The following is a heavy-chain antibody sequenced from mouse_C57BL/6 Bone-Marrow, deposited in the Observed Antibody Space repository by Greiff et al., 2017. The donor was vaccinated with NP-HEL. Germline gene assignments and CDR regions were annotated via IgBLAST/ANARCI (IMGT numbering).Heavy chain of an antibody. CDR2: IGPGSGST. V-gene: IGHV1-77*01. J-gene: IGHJ2*01. CDR1: GYTFTDYY. D-gene: IGHD1-1*01. CDR3: ARPPAYYYGSSPYYFDY. Sequence: VQLQQSGAELVKPGASVKISCKASGYTFTDYYINWVKQRPGQGLEWIGKIGPGSGSTYYNEKFKGKATLTADKSSSTAYMQLSSLTSEDSAVYFCARPPAYYYGSSPYYFDYWGQGTTLTVSS.